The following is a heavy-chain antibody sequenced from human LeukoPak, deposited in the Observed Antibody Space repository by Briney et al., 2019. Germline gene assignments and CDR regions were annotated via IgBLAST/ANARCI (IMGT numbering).Heavy chain of an antibody. Sequence: KPSETLSLTCTVSGGSISSSSYYWGWIRQPPGKGLEWIGSIYYSGSTYYNPSLKSRVTISVDTSKNQFSLKLSSVTAADTAVYYCATRRVLWFGDLMDVWGKGTTVTISS. J-gene: IGHJ6*03. CDR1: GGSISSSSYY. CDR2: IYYSGST. D-gene: IGHD3-10*01. CDR3: ATRRVLWFGDLMDV. V-gene: IGHV4-39*01.